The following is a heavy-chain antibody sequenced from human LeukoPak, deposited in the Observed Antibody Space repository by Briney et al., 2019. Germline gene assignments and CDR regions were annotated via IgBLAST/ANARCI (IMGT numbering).Heavy chain of an antibody. Sequence: GGSLRLSCAASGFTFSSYSMNWVRQAPGKGLEWVSYISDSSSIYYADSVKGRFSISRDNANNSLYLQMNSLRAEDTAVYYCARDYYGSGSYYYYYYYMDVWGKGTTVTISS. D-gene: IGHD3-10*01. V-gene: IGHV3-48*04. CDR1: GFTFSSYS. CDR3: ARDYYGSGSYYYYYYYMDV. CDR2: ISDSSSI. J-gene: IGHJ6*03.